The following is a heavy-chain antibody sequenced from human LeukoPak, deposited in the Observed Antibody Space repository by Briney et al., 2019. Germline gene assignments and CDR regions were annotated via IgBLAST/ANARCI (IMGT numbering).Heavy chain of an antibody. Sequence: SVKVSCKASGGTFSSYAISWVRQAPGQGLEWMGGIIPIFGTANYAQKFQGRVTISADESTSTAYMELSSLRSEDTAVYYCARSHYYGSGTRGYWGQGTLVTVSS. CDR2: IIPIFGTA. CDR3: ARSHYYGSGTRGY. V-gene: IGHV1-69*13. CDR1: GGTFSSYA. J-gene: IGHJ4*02. D-gene: IGHD3-10*01.